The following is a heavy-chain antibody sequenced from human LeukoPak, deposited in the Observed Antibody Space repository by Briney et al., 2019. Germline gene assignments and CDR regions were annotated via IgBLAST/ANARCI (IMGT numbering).Heavy chain of an antibody. D-gene: IGHD3-10*01. CDR1: GGTFSSYA. CDR2: IIPIFGTA. CDR3: ASFYGSGSYLPFDY. V-gene: IGHV1-69*13. J-gene: IGHJ4*02. Sequence: ASVKVSCKASGGTFSSYAISWVRQAPGQGLEGMGGIIPIFGTANYAQKFQGRVTITADESTSTAYMELSSLRSEDTAVYYCASFYGSGSYLPFDYWGQGTLVTVSS.